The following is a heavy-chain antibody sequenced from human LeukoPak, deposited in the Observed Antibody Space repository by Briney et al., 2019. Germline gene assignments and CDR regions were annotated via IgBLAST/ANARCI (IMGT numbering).Heavy chain of an antibody. CDR3: AGILVATSTYYIDY. V-gene: IGHV4-30-2*01. J-gene: IGHJ4*02. Sequence: SETLSLTCAVSGGSISSGGYCWSWIRQPPGTGLEWIGCIYHSGSTYYNPSLKTRVTISVDRSKNQFARKLSSVTAADTAVYYCAGILVATSTYYIDYWGEGTLVTASS. CDR2: IYHSGST. CDR1: GGSISSGGYC. D-gene: IGHD5-12*01.